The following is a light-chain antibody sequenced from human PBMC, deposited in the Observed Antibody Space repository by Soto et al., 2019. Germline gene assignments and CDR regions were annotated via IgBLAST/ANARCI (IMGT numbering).Light chain of an antibody. CDR3: ETWYSNTHKV. CDR1: SGHSTYI. Sequence: QLVLTQSSSASASLGSSVKLTCILSSGHSTYIIAWHQQQPGKAPRFLMTLDRSGSYNRGSGGPDRFSGSSSGADRYLTISNLQFEDEGDYYCETWYSNTHKVFGGGTKLTVL. CDR2: LDRSGSY. V-gene: IGLV4-60*02. J-gene: IGLJ3*02.